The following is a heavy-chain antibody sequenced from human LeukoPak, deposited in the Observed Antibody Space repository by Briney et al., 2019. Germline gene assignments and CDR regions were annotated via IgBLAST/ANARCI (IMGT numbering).Heavy chain of an antibody. V-gene: IGHV5-51*01. CDR1: GYTFSSYW. D-gene: IGHD3-3*01. Sequence: PGESLRISCKGSGYTFSSYWIGWVRQMPGKGLEWMGIIYPGDSDTRYSPSLQGQVTISVDTSIGTAYLQWSSLNASDTAIYYCARQNDFRLDYWGQGTLVTVSS. CDR2: IYPGDSDT. CDR3: ARQNDFRLDY. J-gene: IGHJ4*02.